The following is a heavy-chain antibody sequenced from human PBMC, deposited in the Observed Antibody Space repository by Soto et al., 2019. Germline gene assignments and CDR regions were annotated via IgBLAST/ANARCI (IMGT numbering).Heavy chain of an antibody. CDR2: TYYRSKWYN. CDR3: ARDREYYGSGSYWGRKDNYNGREV. D-gene: IGHD3-10*01. J-gene: IGHJ6*02. CDR1: GDSVSSNSAA. V-gene: IGHV6-1*01. Sequence: SQTLSLTCAISGDSVSSNSAAWNWIRQSPSRGLEWQGRTYYRSKWYNDYAVSVKSRITINPDTSKNQFSLQLNSVTPEDTAVYYCARDREYYGSGSYWGRKDNYNGREVWAQGTRVTVSS.